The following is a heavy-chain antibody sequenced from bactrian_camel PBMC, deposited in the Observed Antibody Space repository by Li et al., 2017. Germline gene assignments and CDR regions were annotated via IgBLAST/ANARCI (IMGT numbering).Heavy chain of an antibody. D-gene: IGHD2*01. V-gene: IGHV3S1*01. J-gene: IGHJ6*01. CDR2: FDSDGVS. CDR3: AEDLLLVPARSGGFCWPGDFGH. Sequence: VQLVESGGGSVQAGESLRLSCEASGYEYNDYCMGWFRQGPGKEREWVGHFDSDGVSSTADPVKGRFTISKDSAKSVLYLQMDSPKPEDTGMYYCAEDLLLVPARSGGFCWPGDFGHWGQGTQVTVS. CDR1: GYEYNDYC.